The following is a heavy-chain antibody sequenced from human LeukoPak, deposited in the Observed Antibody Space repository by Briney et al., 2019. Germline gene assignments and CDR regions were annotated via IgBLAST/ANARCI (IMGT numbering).Heavy chain of an antibody. D-gene: IGHD3-22*01. CDR3: TTVRPGTSGYSY. CDR1: GFTFSSAW. Sequence: MPGGSLRLSCAASGFTFSSAWMTWVRQAPGKGLEWVGRVRSKADGGTTDYAAPAKGRFTISRDDSKNTVPLQMNSLKTEDTAVYYCTTVRPGTSGYSYWGQGTLVTVSS. CDR2: VRSKADGGTT. V-gene: IGHV3-15*01. J-gene: IGHJ4*02.